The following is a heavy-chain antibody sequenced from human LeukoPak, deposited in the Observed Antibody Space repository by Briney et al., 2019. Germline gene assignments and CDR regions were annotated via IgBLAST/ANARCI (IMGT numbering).Heavy chain of an antibody. CDR2: IYYSGST. V-gene: IGHV4-59*12. D-gene: IGHD2-2*01. CDR3: ARVVPAAYYYMDV. CDR1: GGSISTYY. J-gene: IGHJ6*03. Sequence: SETLSLTCTVSGGSISTYYWSWIRQPPGKGLEWIGHIYYSGSTSYNPSLKSRVTMSVDTSKNQFSLKLSSVTAADTAVYYCARVVPAAYYYMDVWGKGTTVTVSS.